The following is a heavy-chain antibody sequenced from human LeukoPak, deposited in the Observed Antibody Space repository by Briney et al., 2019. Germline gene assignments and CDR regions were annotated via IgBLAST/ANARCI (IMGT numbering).Heavy chain of an antibody. V-gene: IGHV4-38-2*02. Sequence: SETLSLTCTVSGYSISSGYYWSWIRQPPGKGLEWIGEINHSGSTNYNPSLKSRVTISVDTSKNQFSLKLSSVTAADTAVYYCARSRYSSGWYYFDYWGQGTLVTVSS. CDR2: INHSGST. J-gene: IGHJ4*02. CDR3: ARSRYSSGWYYFDY. D-gene: IGHD6-19*01. CDR1: GYSISSGYY.